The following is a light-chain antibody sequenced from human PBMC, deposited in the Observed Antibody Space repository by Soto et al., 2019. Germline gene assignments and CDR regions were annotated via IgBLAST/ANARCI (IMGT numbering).Light chain of an antibody. V-gene: IGLV2-8*01. CDR1: NSDVGGYDF. Sequence: QSALTQPPSASGSPGQSVTISCTGTNSDVGGYDFVSWYQQHPGKAPKLMIYEVNKRPSGVPDRFSGSKSGNTASLTVSGLQAEDEASYYCSSFADSNNVLFGGGTQLTVL. CDR2: EVN. J-gene: IGLJ3*02. CDR3: SSFADSNNVL.